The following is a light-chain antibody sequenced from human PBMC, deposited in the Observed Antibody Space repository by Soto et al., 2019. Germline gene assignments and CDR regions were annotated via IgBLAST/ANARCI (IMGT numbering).Light chain of an antibody. J-gene: IGKJ5*01. CDR1: QDISNY. CDR3: QNYDGDPIT. V-gene: IGKV1-27*01. CDR2: AAS. Sequence: DIQMTQSPSSLSASVVNRVSVTCRASQDISNYLAWYQQKPAKVPKVLIYAASTLQLGVPSRFSGSGSGTDFTLTINSLQPDDIATYFCQNYDGDPITFGQGTRLEIK.